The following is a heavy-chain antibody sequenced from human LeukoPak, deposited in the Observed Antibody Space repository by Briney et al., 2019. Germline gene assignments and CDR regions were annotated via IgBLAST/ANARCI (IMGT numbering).Heavy chain of an antibody. Sequence: ASVKVSCKASGGTFSSYAISWVRQAPGQGLEWMGRIIPIFGTANYAQKFQGRVTITTDESTSTAYMELSSLRSEDTAVYYCARASDSSGYYAPQHYFDYWGQGTLVTVSS. CDR1: GGTFSSYA. V-gene: IGHV1-69*05. D-gene: IGHD3-22*01. J-gene: IGHJ4*02. CDR2: IIPIFGTA. CDR3: ARASDSSGYYAPQHYFDY.